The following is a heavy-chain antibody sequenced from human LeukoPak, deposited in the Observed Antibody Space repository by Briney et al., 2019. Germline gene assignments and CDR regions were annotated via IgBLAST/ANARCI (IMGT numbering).Heavy chain of an antibody. CDR2: LYYSGST. V-gene: IGHV4-39*01. CDR3: ARLSPYYDILTGSSYYLDY. CDR1: GGSISSSSYY. D-gene: IGHD3-9*01. Sequence: PSETLSLTCTVSGGSISSSSYYWGWIRQPPGKGLEWNGRLYYSGSTYYNPSLKSRVTISVDTSKKQFSLKLSSVTAADTAVYYCARLSPYYDILTGSSYYLDYWGQGTLVTVSS. J-gene: IGHJ4*02.